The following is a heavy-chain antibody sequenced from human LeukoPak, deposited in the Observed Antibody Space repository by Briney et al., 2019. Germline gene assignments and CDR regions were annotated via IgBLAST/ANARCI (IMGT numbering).Heavy chain of an antibody. J-gene: IGHJ5*02. CDR1: RFTFNNYA. CDR3: AKGVAP. CDR2: INGSGGST. Sequence: PGGSLRLSCAASRFTFNNYAMSWFRQASGKGLEWVSAINGSGGSTYYADSVKGRFTISRDNSKNTSYLQMNSLRAEDTAVYYCAKGVAPWGQGTLVTVSS. V-gene: IGHV3-23*01. D-gene: IGHD2-15*01.